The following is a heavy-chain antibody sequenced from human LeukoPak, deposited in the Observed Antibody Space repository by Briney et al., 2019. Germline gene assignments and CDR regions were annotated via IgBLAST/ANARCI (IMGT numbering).Heavy chain of an antibody. CDR3: ARPGLAYCGADCYSTEGYYFDY. CDR2: INHGGST. Sequence: GSLRLSCAASGFTVSSNYMSWVRQAPGKGLEWIGEINHGGSTNYNPSLKSRVTISVDMSKNQFSLRLSSVTAADTAMYYCARPGLAYCGADCYSTEGYYFDYWSQGTLVTVSS. J-gene: IGHJ4*02. D-gene: IGHD2-21*01. CDR1: GFTVSSNY. V-gene: IGHV4-34*01.